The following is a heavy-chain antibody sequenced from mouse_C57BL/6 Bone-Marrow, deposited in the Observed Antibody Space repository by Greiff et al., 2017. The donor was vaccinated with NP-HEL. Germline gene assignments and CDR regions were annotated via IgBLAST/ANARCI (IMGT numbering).Heavy chain of an antibody. V-gene: IGHV7-3*01. CDR2: IRNKANGYTT. Sequence: EVQVVESGGGLVQPGGSLSLSCAASGFTFTDYYMSWVRQPPGKALEWLGFIRNKANGYTTEYSASVKGRFTISRDNSQSILYLQMNALRAEDSATYYCARYPYDSHWYFDVWGTGTTVTVSS. CDR3: ARYPYDSHWYFDV. J-gene: IGHJ1*03. CDR1: GFTFTDYY. D-gene: IGHD2-4*01.